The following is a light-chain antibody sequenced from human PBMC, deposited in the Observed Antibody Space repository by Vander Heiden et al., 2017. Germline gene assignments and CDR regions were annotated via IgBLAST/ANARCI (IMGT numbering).Light chain of an antibody. CDR1: QSVLYSSNNKNY. CDR2: WAS. CDR3: QQYCSTPLYT. J-gene: IGKJ2*01. V-gene: IGKV4-1*01. Sequence: DIVMTQSPDSLSVSLGERATINCKSSQSVLYSSNNKNYLAWYQQKPGQPPRLLIYWASTRESGVPDRFSGSGSGTDFTLTISSLQAEDVAVYYCQQYCSTPLYTFGQGTKVEIK.